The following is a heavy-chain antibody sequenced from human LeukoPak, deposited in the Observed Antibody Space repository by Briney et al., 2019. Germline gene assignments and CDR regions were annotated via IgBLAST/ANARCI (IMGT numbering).Heavy chain of an antibody. V-gene: IGHV4-34*01. CDR2: INHSGST. CDR1: GGSFSGYY. Sequence: SETLSLTCAVYGGSFSGYYRSWIRQPPGKGLEWIGEINHSGSTNYNPSLKSRVTISVDTSKNQFSLKLSSVTAADTAVYYCARESSSFPNAFDIWGKGTTVTVSS. J-gene: IGHJ3*02. CDR3: ARESSSFPNAFDI. D-gene: IGHD6-6*01.